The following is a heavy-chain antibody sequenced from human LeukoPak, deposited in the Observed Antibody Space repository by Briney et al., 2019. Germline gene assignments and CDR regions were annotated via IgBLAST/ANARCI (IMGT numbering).Heavy chain of an antibody. CDR1: GYTFTSYY. Sequence: ASVKVSCKASGYTFTSYYIHWVRQATGQGLEWMGWMSPDSGNTGYAQKFQGRVTMTRDTSISTAYLDLSSLTSEDTAVYYCARVSMRVRGARRFDPWGQGTLVTVSS. CDR2: MSPDSGNT. J-gene: IGHJ5*02. D-gene: IGHD3-10*01. CDR3: ARVSMRVRGARRFDP. V-gene: IGHV1-8*02.